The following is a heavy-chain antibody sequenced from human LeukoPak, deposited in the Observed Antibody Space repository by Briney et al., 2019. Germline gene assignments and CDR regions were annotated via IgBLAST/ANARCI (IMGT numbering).Heavy chain of an antibody. CDR2: INPNSGGT. D-gene: IGHD6-19*01. CDR3: ARDRSGAVAASSFDY. V-gene: IGHV1-2*02. Sequence: ASVKVSCKAPGYTFTDYYMHWVRPAPGQGLEWMGWINPNSGGTNYAQKFQGRVTMTRDTSISTAYMELSRLRSDDTAVYYCARDRSGAVAASSFDYWGQGTLVTVSS. CDR1: GYTFTDYY. J-gene: IGHJ4*02.